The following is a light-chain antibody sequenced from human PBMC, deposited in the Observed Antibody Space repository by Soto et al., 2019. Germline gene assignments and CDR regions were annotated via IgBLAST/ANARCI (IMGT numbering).Light chain of an antibody. V-gene: IGLV2-11*01. J-gene: IGLJ1*01. CDR1: SSDVGGYNY. Sequence: QSAQAQPRSEYGSHRHTDTNSCAVTSSDVGGYNYVSWYQQHPGKAPKLMIYDVTKRPSGVPVRFSGSKSGNTASLTISGLQAEDEAASYCCSYAGSYTLRVFRTGTEVPV. CDR3: CSYAGSYTLRV. CDR2: DVT.